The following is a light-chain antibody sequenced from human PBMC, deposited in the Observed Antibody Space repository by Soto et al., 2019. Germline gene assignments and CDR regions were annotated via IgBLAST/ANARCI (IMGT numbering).Light chain of an antibody. CDR2: DVS. CDR3: QQYGRSPGLFT. Sequence: EIVLTQSPGTLSLSPGERATLSCRASQSVSNTYLAWYRQKPGQAPRLLIYDVSNRATGIPDRFSGSGSGTDFTLTISRLEPEDFAVYYCQQYGRSPGLFTFGPGTKVDIK. V-gene: IGKV3-20*01. CDR1: QSVSNTY. J-gene: IGKJ3*01.